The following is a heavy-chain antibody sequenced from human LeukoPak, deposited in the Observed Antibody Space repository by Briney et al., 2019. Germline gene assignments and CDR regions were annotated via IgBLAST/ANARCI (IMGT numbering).Heavy chain of an antibody. CDR2: IKQDGSEK. Sequence: TGGSLRLSCAASGFTFSSYEMSWVRQAPGKGLEWVANIKQDGSEKYYVDSVKGRFTISRDNAKNSLYLQMNSLRAEDTAVYYCARGIAVAGTWGLIQYYFDYWGQGTLVTVSS. J-gene: IGHJ4*02. CDR3: ARGIAVAGTWGLIQYYFDY. CDR1: GFTFSSYE. D-gene: IGHD6-19*01. V-gene: IGHV3-7*01.